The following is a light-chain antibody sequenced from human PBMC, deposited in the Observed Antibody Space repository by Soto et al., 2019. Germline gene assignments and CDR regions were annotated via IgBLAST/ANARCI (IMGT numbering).Light chain of an antibody. V-gene: IGKV1-39*01. CDR1: QSISSY. J-gene: IGKJ1*01. CDR2: AAS. Sequence: DIQMTQSPSSLSACVGDRVTITCRASQSISSYLNWYQQKPGKAPKLLIYAASTLQSGVPSRFSGSGSGTDFTLTISCLQSEDFATYYCQQYYSYPWTFGQGTTGDIK. CDR3: QQYYSYPWT.